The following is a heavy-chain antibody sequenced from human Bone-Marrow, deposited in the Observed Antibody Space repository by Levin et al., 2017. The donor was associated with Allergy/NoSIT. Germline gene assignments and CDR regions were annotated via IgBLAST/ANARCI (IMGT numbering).Heavy chain of an antibody. Sequence: SCTASGFTFSKYAMSWVRQAPGQGPEWVSGISDSAQNTYYADSVKGRFTISRDSSKNTLYLQMNSLRAEDTAVYYCAKESRSFYYFDYWGQGTLVTVSS. CDR3: AKESRSFYYFDY. CDR1: GFTFSKYA. V-gene: IGHV3-23*01. CDR2: ISDSAQNT. J-gene: IGHJ4*02.